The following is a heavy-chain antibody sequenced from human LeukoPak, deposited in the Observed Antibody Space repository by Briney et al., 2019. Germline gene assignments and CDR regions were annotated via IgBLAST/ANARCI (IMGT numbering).Heavy chain of an antibody. D-gene: IGHD2-2*01. CDR1: GGTFSSYA. CDR3: AAGVDVLVPDGGWFDP. J-gene: IGHJ5*02. V-gene: IGHV1-69*04. Sequence: ASVKVSCKASGGTFSSYAISWVRQAPGQGLEWMGRIIPIFGIANYAQKFQGRVMITADKSTSTADMELSSLRSEDTAVYYCAAGVDVLVPDGGWFDPWGQGTLVTVSS. CDR2: IIPIFGIA.